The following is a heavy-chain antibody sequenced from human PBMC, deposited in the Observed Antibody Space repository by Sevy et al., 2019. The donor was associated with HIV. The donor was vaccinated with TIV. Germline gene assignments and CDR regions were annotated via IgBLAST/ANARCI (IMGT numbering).Heavy chain of an antibody. J-gene: IGHJ4*01. CDR3: ARHGAYGDYVPNDPPLDY. D-gene: IGHD4-17*01. V-gene: IGHV4-59*08. Sequence: SETLSLTCTVTGGSISGSSWSWIRQPPGKGLEWIGNVLASAITNYNPSLKSRVTISLDTSESQSSLILNSVTAADTAVYSCARHGAYGDYVPNDPPLDYWGRGTLVTVSS. CDR2: VLASAIT. CDR1: GGSISGSS.